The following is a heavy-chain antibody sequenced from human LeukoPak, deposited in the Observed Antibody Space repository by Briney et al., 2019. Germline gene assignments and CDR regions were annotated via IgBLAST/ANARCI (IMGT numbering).Heavy chain of an antibody. J-gene: IGHJ5*02. CDR3: ARSAAAGYNWFDP. V-gene: IGHV1-18*01. Sequence: ASVNVSCKASGYTFTSYGISWVRQAPGQGLEWMGWISAYNGNTNYAQKLQGRVTLTTDTSTSTAYMELRSLRSDDTAVYYCARSAAAGYNWFDPWGQGTLVTVSS. D-gene: IGHD6-13*01. CDR2: ISAYNGNT. CDR1: GYTFTSYG.